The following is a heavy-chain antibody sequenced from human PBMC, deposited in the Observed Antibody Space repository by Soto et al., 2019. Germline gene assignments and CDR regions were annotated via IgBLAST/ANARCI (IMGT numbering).Heavy chain of an antibody. Sequence: ASVKVSCKASGYTFTSYGISWVRQAPGQGLEWMGWISAYNGNTNYAQKLQGRVTMTTDTSTSTAYMELRSLRSDDTAVYYCARDGVAVVAATQDYYYYYGMDVWGQGTTVTVSS. V-gene: IGHV1-18*01. J-gene: IGHJ6*02. CDR1: GYTFTSYG. CDR3: ARDGVAVVAATQDYYYYYGMDV. D-gene: IGHD2-15*01. CDR2: ISAYNGNT.